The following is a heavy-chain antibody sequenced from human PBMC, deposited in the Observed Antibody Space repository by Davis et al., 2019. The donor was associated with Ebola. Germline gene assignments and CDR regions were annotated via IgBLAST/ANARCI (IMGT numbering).Heavy chain of an antibody. CDR3: ARAYGYGGDY. D-gene: IGHD4-23*01. CDR2: INNDGTGT. CDR1: GFTFSSYW. Sequence: PGGSLRLSCAASGFTFSSYWMHWVRQAPGKGLVWVSRINNDGTGTNYADSVKGRFTISRDNAKNTLYLQMNRLRAEDTAVYYCARAYGYGGDYWGQGTLVTVSS. V-gene: IGHV3-74*01. J-gene: IGHJ4*02.